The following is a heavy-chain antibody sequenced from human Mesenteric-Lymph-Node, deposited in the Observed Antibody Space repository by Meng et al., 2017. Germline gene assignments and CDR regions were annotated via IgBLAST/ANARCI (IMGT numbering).Heavy chain of an antibody. Sequence: VESGVVFVLPGGALLLFCLGSGFPFIISWMDWFRPATGEGLEWLGFIKPDGSLRFLVNSVKGRFTVSRDNVKNSLYLDMSSLRVEDTAVYFCTRDRASAAFDIWGRGTMVTVSS. CDR2: IKPDGSLR. CDR1: GFPFIISW. V-gene: IGHV3-7*01. D-gene: IGHD6-25*01. J-gene: IGHJ3*02. CDR3: TRDRASAAFDI.